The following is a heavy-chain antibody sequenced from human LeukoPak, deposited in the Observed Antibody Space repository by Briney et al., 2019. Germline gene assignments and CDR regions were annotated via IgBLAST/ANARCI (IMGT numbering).Heavy chain of an antibody. CDR3: ARGDWFGELLDY. CDR2: IIPIFGTA. V-gene: IGHV1-69*05. Sequence: ASVKVSCKASGGTFSSYAISWVRQATGQGLEWMGGIIPIFGTANYAQKFQGRVTITTDESTSTAYMELSSLRSEDTAVYYCARGDWFGELLDYWGQGTLVTVSS. D-gene: IGHD3-10*01. J-gene: IGHJ4*02. CDR1: GGTFSSYA.